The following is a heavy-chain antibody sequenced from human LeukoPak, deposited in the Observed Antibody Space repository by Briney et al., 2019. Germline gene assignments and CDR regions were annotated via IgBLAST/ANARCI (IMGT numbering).Heavy chain of an antibody. CDR1: GFTFSDYA. CDR2: ISKDGSDK. J-gene: IGHJ4*02. CDR3: ARDYWWNYDY. V-gene: IGHV3-30-3*01. Sequence: GGSPRLSCAASGFTFSDYAMHWVRQAPGKGLEWVAVISKDGSDKYYPGSVRGRFTISRDNSKNTIYLQMDSLRAEDTAIYYYARDYWWNYDYWGQGTLVTVSS. D-gene: IGHD1-7*01.